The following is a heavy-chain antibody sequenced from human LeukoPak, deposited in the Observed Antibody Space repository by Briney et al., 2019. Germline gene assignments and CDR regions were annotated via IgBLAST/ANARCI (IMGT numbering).Heavy chain of an antibody. CDR1: GFTFSSYS. CDR3: ARDPTRSGWPKYYFDY. CDR2: ISSSSSYI. Sequence: GGSLRLSCAASGFTFSSYSMNWVRQAPGKGLEWVSSISSSSSYIYYADSVKGRFTISRDNSRNTLYLEMNSLRAEDTAVYYCARDPTRSGWPKYYFDYWGQGTLVTVSS. V-gene: IGHV3-21*01. J-gene: IGHJ4*02. D-gene: IGHD6-19*01.